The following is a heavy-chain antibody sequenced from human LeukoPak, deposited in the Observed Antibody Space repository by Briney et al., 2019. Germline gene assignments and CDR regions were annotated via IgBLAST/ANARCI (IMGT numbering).Heavy chain of an antibody. V-gene: IGHV3-23*01. J-gene: IGHJ4*02. CDR2: ISGSGGST. D-gene: IGHD2-15*01. Sequence: PGGSLRLSCAASGFTFSSYAMSWVRQAPGKGLEWVSAISGSGGSTYYADSVKGRFTISRDNSKNTLYLQMNSLRAEDTAVYYCAKDRVKLPGTNTPTDYWGQGTLVTVSS. CDR1: GFTFSSYA. CDR3: AKDRVKLPGTNTPTDY.